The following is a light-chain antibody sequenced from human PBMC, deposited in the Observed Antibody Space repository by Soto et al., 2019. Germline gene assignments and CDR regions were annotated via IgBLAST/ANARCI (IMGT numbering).Light chain of an antibody. CDR1: KLGDKY. Sequence: SYDLTQPPSVSVSPGQTASITCSGDKLGDKYASWYQQKPGQSPVLVIYQDIRRPSGIPERFSGSSSGNTATLTISGTQAMDEADYYCQAWDINTMVFGGGTKLTVL. CDR2: QDI. CDR3: QAWDINTMV. V-gene: IGLV3-1*01. J-gene: IGLJ2*01.